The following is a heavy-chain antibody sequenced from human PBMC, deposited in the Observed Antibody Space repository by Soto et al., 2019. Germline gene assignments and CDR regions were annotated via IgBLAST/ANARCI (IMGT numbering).Heavy chain of an antibody. CDR1: GGSMRNYF. D-gene: IGHD6-13*01. Sequence: TLSLTCTVSGGSMRNYFWTWIRQPPGKGLEWIGYIHYSGTTSFFPSYNPSLRSRVTISEDTSKNQFSLKLLSVTTADTAVYFCAAGEASSRNLAPYYLDFWGQGTLVTAS. V-gene: IGHV4-59*01. CDR3: AAGEASSRNLAPYYLDF. J-gene: IGHJ4*02. CDR2: IHYSGTT.